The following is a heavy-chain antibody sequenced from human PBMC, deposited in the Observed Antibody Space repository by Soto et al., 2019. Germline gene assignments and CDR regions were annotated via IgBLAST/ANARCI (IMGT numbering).Heavy chain of an antibody. CDR3: ARDPYYYDSSGRQNYYGMDV. J-gene: IGHJ6*02. V-gene: IGHV1-69*13. CDR2: IIPIFGTA. CDR1: GGTFSSYA. Sequence: ASVKVSCKASGGTFSSYAISWVRQAPGQGLEWMGGIIPIFGTANYAQKFQGRVTITADESTSTAYMELSSLRSEDTAVYYCARDPYYYDSSGRQNYYGMDVWGPRPRVTFSS. D-gene: IGHD3-22*01.